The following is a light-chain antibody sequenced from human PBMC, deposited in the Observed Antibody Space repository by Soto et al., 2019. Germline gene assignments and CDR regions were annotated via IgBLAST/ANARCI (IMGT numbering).Light chain of an antibody. Sequence: EIVMRQSPATLSVSPGERVTLSCRASQSVGSNFAWYQQKPGQAPRLLIYGASTRATGLPARFSGSGSGTEFTLTISSLLSEDFAVFYCQQYNNWPPTFGQGTKLEIK. CDR1: QSVGSN. J-gene: IGKJ2*01. CDR2: GAS. CDR3: QQYNNWPPT. V-gene: IGKV3-15*01.